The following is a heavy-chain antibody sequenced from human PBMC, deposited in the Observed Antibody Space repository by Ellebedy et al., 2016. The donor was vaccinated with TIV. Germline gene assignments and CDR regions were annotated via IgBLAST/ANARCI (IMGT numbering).Heavy chain of an antibody. CDR1: GYTFISYY. Sequence: AASVKVSCKASGYTFISYYMHWVRQAPGQGLEWMGVINPSGCSTRNAQKFQGRVTMTRDTSTRTVYMELSSLRSEDTAVYYCARAGGSSGYGLDCWGQGTLVTVSS. CDR3: ARAGGSSGYGLDC. J-gene: IGHJ4*02. V-gene: IGHV1-46*01. CDR2: INPSGCST. D-gene: IGHD3-22*01.